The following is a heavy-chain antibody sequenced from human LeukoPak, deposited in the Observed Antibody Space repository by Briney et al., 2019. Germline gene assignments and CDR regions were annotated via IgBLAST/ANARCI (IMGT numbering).Heavy chain of an antibody. D-gene: IGHD2-2*01. V-gene: IGHV1-2*02. CDR3: ARDLSYCSSTSCSVNAFDI. CDR1: GYTFTGYY. Sequence: ASVKVSCKASGYTFTGYYMHWVRQAPGQGLEWMGWINPNSGGTNYAQKFQGRVTMTRDTSISTAYMELSRLRSDDTAVYYCARDLSYCSSTSCSVNAFDIWGQGTMVTVSS. J-gene: IGHJ3*02. CDR2: INPNSGGT.